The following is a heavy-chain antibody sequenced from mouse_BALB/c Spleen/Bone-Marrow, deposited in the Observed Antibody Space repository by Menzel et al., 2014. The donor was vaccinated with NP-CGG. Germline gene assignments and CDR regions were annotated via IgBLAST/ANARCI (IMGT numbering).Heavy chain of an antibody. CDR3: ARFTRDY. Sequence: QVQLQQSGDDLVRPGGSLKLSCKASGFAFTNYLIRWVQRRPGQGLEWIGRINPEIGGTTYNAKFKGKRTLTADKSSTTVYMQLNSLTSDDSAVYYCARFTRDYWGQGTTLTVSS. J-gene: IGHJ2*01. CDR2: INPEIGGT. V-gene: IGHV1-54*01. CDR1: GFAFTNYL.